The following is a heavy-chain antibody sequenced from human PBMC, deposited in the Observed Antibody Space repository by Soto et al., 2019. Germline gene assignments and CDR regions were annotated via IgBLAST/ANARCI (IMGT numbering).Heavy chain of an antibody. V-gene: IGHV3-21*01. D-gene: IGHD5-12*01. CDR3: ARDRGYSGYDHYSDY. Sequence: GSLRLSCEASGFPFSDYVINWVRQVPGKGLEWISSISSSSSYIDYADSVKGRFTISRDNAKNSLYLQMNSLRAEDTAMYYCARDRGYSGYDHYSDYWGQGTLVTVPS. CDR2: ISSSSSYI. CDR1: GFPFSDYV. J-gene: IGHJ4*02.